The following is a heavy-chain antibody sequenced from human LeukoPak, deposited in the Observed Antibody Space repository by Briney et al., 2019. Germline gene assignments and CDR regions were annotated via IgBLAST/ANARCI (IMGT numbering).Heavy chain of an antibody. CDR2: INPSDGGT. CDR3: ARDVAREFDY. D-gene: IGHD5-24*01. CDR1: AYIFISYY. J-gene: IGHJ4*02. V-gene: IGHV1-46*01. Sequence: ASVKVSCKAPAYIFISYYIHWVRQAPGQGLEWMGVINPSDGGTNYAQKFQGRVTMTRDTSTSTVYLDLVSLRSEDTAVYYCARDVAREFDYWGQGTLVTVSS.